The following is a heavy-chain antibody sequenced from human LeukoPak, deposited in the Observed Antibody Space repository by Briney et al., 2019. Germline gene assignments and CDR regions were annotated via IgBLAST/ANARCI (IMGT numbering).Heavy chain of an antibody. CDR1: GGSISSGDYY. V-gene: IGHV4-30-4*01. J-gene: IGHJ4*02. CDR2: IYYSGTT. Sequence: SQTLSLTCTVSGGSISSGDYYWSWIRQPPGKGLEWIGYIYYSGTTYYNPSLKSRVTISVDTSKNQFSLKLSSVTAADTAVYYGAGGGSFPNYFDYWGQGPLGTVSS. D-gene: IGHD1-26*01. CDR3: AGGGSFPNYFDY.